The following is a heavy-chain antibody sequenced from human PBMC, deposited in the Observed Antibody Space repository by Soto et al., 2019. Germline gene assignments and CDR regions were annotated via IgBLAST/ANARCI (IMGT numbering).Heavy chain of an antibody. J-gene: IGHJ5*02. CDR2: IIPIFGTA. CDR3: ARDVPYGSGSYGWFDP. Sequence: QVQLVQSGAEVKKPGSSVKVSCKASGGTFSSYAISWVRQAPGQGLEWMGGIIPIFGTANYAQKFQGRVTITADESTSTAYRELSSLRSEDTAVYYCARDVPYGSGSYGWFDPWGQGTLVTVSS. CDR1: GGTFSSYA. D-gene: IGHD3-10*01. V-gene: IGHV1-69*12.